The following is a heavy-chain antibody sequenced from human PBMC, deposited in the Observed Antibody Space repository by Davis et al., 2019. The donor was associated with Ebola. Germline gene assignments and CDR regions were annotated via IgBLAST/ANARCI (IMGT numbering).Heavy chain of an antibody. V-gene: IGHV3-73*01. CDR3: TLTVGSFDY. J-gene: IGHJ4*02. Sequence: GGSLRLSCAAPGFTFGGSAMHWVRKASGKGLEWVGRIRSKANSYATAYAASVKGRFTISRDDSKNTAYLQMNSLKTEDTAVYYCTLTVGSFDYWGQGTLVTVSS. CDR2: IRSKANSYAT. D-gene: IGHD1-20*01. CDR1: GFTFGGSA.